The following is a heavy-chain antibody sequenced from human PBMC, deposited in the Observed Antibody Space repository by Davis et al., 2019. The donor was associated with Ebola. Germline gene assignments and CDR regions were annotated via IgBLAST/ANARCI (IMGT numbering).Heavy chain of an antibody. Sequence: GESLKISCVASGFTFNSFGMHWVRQAPGKGLEWVATILYDGSDEYYADSVKGRFTISRDNSKNTLYLQMNSLRAEDTAVYYCAKIGGSYPILDYWGQGTLVTVSS. D-gene: IGHD3-16*02. CDR2: ILYDGSDE. V-gene: IGHV3-30*18. CDR1: GFTFNSFG. J-gene: IGHJ4*02. CDR3: AKIGGSYPILDY.